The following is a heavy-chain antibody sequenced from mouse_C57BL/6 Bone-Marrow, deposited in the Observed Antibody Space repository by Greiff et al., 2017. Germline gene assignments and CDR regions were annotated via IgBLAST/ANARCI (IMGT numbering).Heavy chain of an antibody. J-gene: IGHJ3*01. D-gene: IGHD4-1*01. CDR2: ISNLAYSI. V-gene: IGHV5-15*01. Sequence: DVMLVESGGGLVQPGGSLKLSCAASGFTFSDYGMAWVRQAPRKGPEWVAFISNLAYSIYYADTVTGRFTISRENAKNTLYLEMSSLRSEDTAMYYCARKGGWDVFAYWGQGTLVTVSA. CDR1: GFTFSDYG. CDR3: ARKGGWDVFAY.